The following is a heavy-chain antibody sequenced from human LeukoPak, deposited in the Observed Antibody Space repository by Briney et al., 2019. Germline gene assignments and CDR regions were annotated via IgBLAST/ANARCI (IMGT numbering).Heavy chain of an antibody. CDR1: GYTFTSYD. Sequence: ASVKVSCKASGYTFTSYDIIWVRQASGQGLEWMGWMNPNSGHTGYAQKFQGRVTMTRTTSISTAYMELTSLTSEDSAVYYCARSIVGVRKRDDYWGQGTLVTVSS. CDR3: ARSIVGVRKRDDY. J-gene: IGHJ4*02. CDR2: MNPNSGHT. V-gene: IGHV1-8*01. D-gene: IGHD1-26*01.